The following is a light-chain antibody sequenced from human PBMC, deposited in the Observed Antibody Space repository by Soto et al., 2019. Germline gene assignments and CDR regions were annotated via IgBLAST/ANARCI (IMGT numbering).Light chain of an antibody. CDR2: GAS. Sequence: EIVMTQSPATLSVSPGERATLACRASQSVSRNLAWSQQKPGQAPRLLIYGASTRATGIPARFSGSGSGTEFTLTISSLQSEDVAVYYWQQDNNWRPMAFGQVTKVELQ. CDR1: QSVSRN. J-gene: IGKJ1*01. V-gene: IGKV3-15*01. CDR3: QQDNNWRPMA.